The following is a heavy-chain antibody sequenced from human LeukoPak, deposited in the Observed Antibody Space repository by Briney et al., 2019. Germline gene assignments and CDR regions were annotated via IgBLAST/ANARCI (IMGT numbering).Heavy chain of an antibody. CDR1: GYTFTGYY. V-gene: IGHV1-2*02. CDR3: ARVGIAVADIWFDP. D-gene: IGHD6-19*01. CDR2: INPNSGGT. Sequence: ASVKVSCKASGYTFTGYYMHWVRQAPGQGLEWMGWINPNSGGTNYAQKFQGRLTMTRDTSVSTAYMELSRLRSDDTAVYYCARVGIAVADIWFDPWGQGTLVTVSS. J-gene: IGHJ5*02.